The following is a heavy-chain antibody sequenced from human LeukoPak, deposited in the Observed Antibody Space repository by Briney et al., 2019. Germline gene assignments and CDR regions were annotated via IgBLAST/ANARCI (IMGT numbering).Heavy chain of an antibody. CDR1: GFTVITND. J-gene: IGHJ4*02. V-gene: IGHV3-48*01. CDR3: ARDLFQQALDY. Sequence: GGSLRLSCAASGFTVITNDMTWVRQAPGKGLEWVSYIGNGGHIIYYAGSVKGRFTISRDDAQNSLYLQLNRLRPEDTAVYYCARDLFQQALDYWGQGTLVTVSS. CDR2: IGNGGHII.